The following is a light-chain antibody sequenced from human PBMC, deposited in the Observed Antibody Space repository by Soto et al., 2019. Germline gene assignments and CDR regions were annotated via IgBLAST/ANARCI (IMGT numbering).Light chain of an antibody. V-gene: IGKV1-5*03. J-gene: IGKJ2*01. CDR3: QQYKSYSPYT. CDR1: ESSSRW. CDR2: RAS. Sequence: DIQMTQSPSTLSASVGDRVTITCRASESSSRWLAWYQQKPGKAPKLLIHRASTLETGVPSRISGSGSGTDFTLTISNLQPDDFATYYCQQYKSYSPYTFGQGTKVEIK.